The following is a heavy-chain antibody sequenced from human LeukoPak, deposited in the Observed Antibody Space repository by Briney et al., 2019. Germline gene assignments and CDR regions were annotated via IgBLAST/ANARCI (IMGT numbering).Heavy chain of an antibody. Sequence: SETLSLTCSVSSGSISCSSYYWGWIRQPPGKGLEWIGSIYYTGSTYYNPSLKSRVTISVDTSKNQFSLKLSSVTAADTAVYYCARGQRGYSFGYAFDYWGQGTLVTVSS. D-gene: IGHD5-18*01. CDR2: IYYTGST. CDR3: ARGQRGYSFGYAFDY. J-gene: IGHJ4*02. CDR1: SGSISCSSYY. V-gene: IGHV4-39*01.